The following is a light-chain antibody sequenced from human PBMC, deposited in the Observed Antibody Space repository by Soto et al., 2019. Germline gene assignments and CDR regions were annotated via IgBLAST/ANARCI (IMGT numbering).Light chain of an antibody. V-gene: IGKV3-15*01. Sequence: EIVMTQSPATLSVSQGERATLSCRASQSVYSTLAWYQQKPGQAPSLLIYHASTRATGIPARFSGSGSGTEFTLTISSLQSEAFAVYYCQQYNKWPLTFGGGTKLEIK. J-gene: IGKJ4*01. CDR1: QSVYST. CDR3: QQYNKWPLT. CDR2: HAS.